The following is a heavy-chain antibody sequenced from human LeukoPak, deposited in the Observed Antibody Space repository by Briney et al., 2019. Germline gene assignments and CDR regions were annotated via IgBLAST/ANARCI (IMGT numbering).Heavy chain of an antibody. V-gene: IGHV3-30*02. Sequence: GGSLRLSCAASGFTFSSYGMHWVRQAPGKGLEWVAFIRYDGSNKYYADSVKGRFTISRDNSKNTLYLQMNSLRAEDTAVYYCAKENYDYVWGSYSLYGMDVWGQGTTVTVSS. CDR2: IRYDGSNK. J-gene: IGHJ6*02. CDR1: GFTFSSYG. D-gene: IGHD3-16*01. CDR3: AKENYDYVWGSYSLYGMDV.